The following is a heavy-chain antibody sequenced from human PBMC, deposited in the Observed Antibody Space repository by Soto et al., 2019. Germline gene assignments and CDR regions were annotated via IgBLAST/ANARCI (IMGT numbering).Heavy chain of an antibody. Sequence: PGGSLRLSCAASGFTFSSYGMHWVRQAPGKGLEWVAVISYDGSNKYYADSVKGRFTISRDNSKNTLYLQMNSLRAEDTAVYYCAKVDTAMAFDYWGQGTLVTVSS. CDR2: ISYDGSNK. CDR3: AKVDTAMAFDY. J-gene: IGHJ4*02. CDR1: GFTFSSYG. V-gene: IGHV3-30*18. D-gene: IGHD5-18*01.